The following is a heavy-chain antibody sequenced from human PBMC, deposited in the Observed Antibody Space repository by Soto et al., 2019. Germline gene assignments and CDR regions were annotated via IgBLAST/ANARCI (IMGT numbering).Heavy chain of an antibody. CDR3: ARLYYDYV. CDR2: VSLDSDSI. J-gene: IGHJ6*02. CDR1: GSDFSTYS. V-gene: IGHV3-48*02. D-gene: IGHD3-3*01. Sequence: GGSLRLSCRASGSDFSTYSMNWVRQAPGQGLEWIAYVSLDSDSIQYADSVKGRFTISRDDAENSLYLQMDSLRDEDTATHYCARLYYDYVWGQGTTVTVSS.